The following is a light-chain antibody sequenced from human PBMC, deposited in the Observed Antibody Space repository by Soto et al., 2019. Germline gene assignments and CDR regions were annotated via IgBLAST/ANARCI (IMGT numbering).Light chain of an antibody. V-gene: IGKV1-5*01. CDR2: HAS. CDR3: QQYYMYSYT. J-gene: IGKJ2*01. Sequence: DLQMTQSPSTLSASVGDRVTLHCRASQSISTYLAWYQQKPGKAPKVLIYHASNLQSGVPSRFSGGGSGTEFTLTINSLQPDDFATYYCQQYYMYSYTFGQGTKLDIK. CDR1: QSISTY.